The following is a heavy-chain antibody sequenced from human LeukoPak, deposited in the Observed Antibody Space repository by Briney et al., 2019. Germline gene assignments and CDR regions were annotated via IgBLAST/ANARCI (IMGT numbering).Heavy chain of an antibody. D-gene: IGHD3-10*01. Sequence: SETLSLTCTVSGGSISSGGYYWSWIRQHPGKGLEWIGYIYYSGSTYYNPSLKSRVTISVDTSKNQFSLKLSSVTAADTAVYYCARDAHDDYYGHGWFDPWGQGTLVTVSS. CDR3: ARDAHDDYYGHGWFDP. CDR1: GGSISSGGYY. V-gene: IGHV4-31*03. CDR2: IYYSGST. J-gene: IGHJ5*02.